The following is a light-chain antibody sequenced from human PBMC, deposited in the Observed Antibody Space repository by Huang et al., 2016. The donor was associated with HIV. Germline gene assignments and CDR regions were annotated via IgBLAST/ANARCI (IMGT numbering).Light chain of an antibody. V-gene: IGKV1-12*01. CDR1: QDINRW. CDR3: QQAVSFPLT. Sequence: DIQMTQSPSSVSASVGDRISFTCRSSQDINRWLAWYQQKPGKAPKLLIYAASTLQGGVPSRFSGRVSGTGFTLTINNLQPEDFATYVCQQAVSFPLTFGGGTKVEIK. J-gene: IGKJ4*01. CDR2: AAS.